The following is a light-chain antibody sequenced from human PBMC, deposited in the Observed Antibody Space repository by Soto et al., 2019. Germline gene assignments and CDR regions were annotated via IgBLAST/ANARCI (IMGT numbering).Light chain of an antibody. J-gene: IGKJ2*01. V-gene: IGKV3-15*01. CDR3: QQYNNWPPRT. Sequence: EIVMTQSPVTLSVSPGERATLSCRASQSIRNHLAWYQQKPGQAPRLLIYGASTRATGIPARFSGSGSGTEFTLTISSLQSEDFAVYYCQQYNNWPPRTFGQGTKLEIK. CDR1: QSIRNH. CDR2: GAS.